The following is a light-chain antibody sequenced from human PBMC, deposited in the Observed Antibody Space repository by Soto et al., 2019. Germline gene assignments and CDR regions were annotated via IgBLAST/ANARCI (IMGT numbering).Light chain of an antibody. CDR2: AAS. Sequence: DIQMTQSPSSLSASVGDRVTITCRASQSLGSYLNWYQQKPGKAPKLRIYAASSLQSGVPSRFSGSGSGKDVTLPISSLQPEDFATYYCQQSYSTPGSFGPGTKVDI. J-gene: IGKJ3*01. V-gene: IGKV1-39*01. CDR1: QSLGSY. CDR3: QQSYSTPGS.